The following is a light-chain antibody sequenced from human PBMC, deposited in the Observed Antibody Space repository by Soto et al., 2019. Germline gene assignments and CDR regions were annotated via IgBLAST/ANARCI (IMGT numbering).Light chain of an antibody. CDR1: QSLLHSNGYNY. CDR2: LGS. Sequence: DIVMTQSPLSLPVTPGEPASISCRSSQSLLHSNGYNYLDWYLQKPGQSPQLLIYLGSNRASGLPDRFSGSGSGTDFTLKISRVEAEDVGVYYCIQALQTPLTFGGGTKVEIK. CDR3: IQALQTPLT. V-gene: IGKV2-28*01. J-gene: IGKJ4*01.